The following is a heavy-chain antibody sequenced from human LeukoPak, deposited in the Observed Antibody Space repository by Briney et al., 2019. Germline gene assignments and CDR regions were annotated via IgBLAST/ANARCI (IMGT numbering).Heavy chain of an antibody. CDR1: VGSFSGYY. CDR2: INHSGST. D-gene: IGHD3-22*01. J-gene: IGHJ4*02. V-gene: IGHV4-34*01. Sequence: SETLSLTCAVCVGSFSGYYWSWIRQPPGKGLEWIGEINHSGSTNYNPSLKSRVTISVDTSKNQFSLKLSSVTAADTAVYYCARDFYDSSAYQYYFDYWGQGTLVTVSS. CDR3: ARDFYDSSAYQYYFDY.